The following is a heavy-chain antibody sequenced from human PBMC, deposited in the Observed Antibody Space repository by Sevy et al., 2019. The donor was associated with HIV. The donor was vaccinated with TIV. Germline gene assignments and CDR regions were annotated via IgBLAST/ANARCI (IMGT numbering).Heavy chain of an antibody. CDR2: FDPEDGET. Sequence: ASVKVSCKVSGYTLTELSMHWVRQAPGKGLEWMGGFDPEDGETIYAQKFQGRVTMTEDTSTDTAYMELSSLRSEDTAVYYCATDFRGSLSYYYGMDVWGQGTTVTVSS. CDR1: GYTLTELS. V-gene: IGHV1-24*01. J-gene: IGHJ6*02. D-gene: IGHD3-10*01. CDR3: ATDFRGSLSYYYGMDV.